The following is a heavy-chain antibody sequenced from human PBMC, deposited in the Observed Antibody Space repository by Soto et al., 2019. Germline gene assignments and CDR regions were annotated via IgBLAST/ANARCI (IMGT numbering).Heavy chain of an antibody. CDR3: AHPFHNSRGYWYYFDY. Sequence: SGPTLVNPTQTLTQTCTFSGFSLSTSGVGVGWIRQPPGKALEWLAVIYWDDDKRYSPSLKSRLSITKDTSKNQVVLRMTNMDPVDTATYYCAHPFHNSRGYWYYFDYWGQGTLVTVSS. CDR1: GFSLSTSGVG. D-gene: IGHD3-22*01. J-gene: IGHJ4*01. CDR2: IYWDDDK. V-gene: IGHV2-5*02.